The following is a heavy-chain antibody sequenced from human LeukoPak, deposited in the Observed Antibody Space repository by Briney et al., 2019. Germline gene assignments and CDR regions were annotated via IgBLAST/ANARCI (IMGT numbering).Heavy chain of an antibody. D-gene: IGHD1-7*01. CDR2: IYYSGST. CDR3: ARGPKNSGSSFDP. V-gene: IGHV4-30-4*08. CDR1: GGSISSGNYY. Sequence: SQTLSLTCSVSGGSISSGNYYWTWIRQPPEKGLEWIGYIYYSGSTYCNPSLKSRINISVDTSKNQFSLKLSSVTAADTAVYYCARGPKNSGSSFDPWGQGTLVTVSS. J-gene: IGHJ5*02.